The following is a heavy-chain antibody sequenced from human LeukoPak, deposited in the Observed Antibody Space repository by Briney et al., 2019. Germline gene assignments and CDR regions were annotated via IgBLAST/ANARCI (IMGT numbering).Heavy chain of an antibody. CDR3: ARDVRPVYYYGSGSTFDY. D-gene: IGHD3-10*01. J-gene: IGHJ4*02. Sequence: SETLSLTCAVYGGSFSGYYWSWIRQPPGKGLEWIGEINHSGSTNYNPSLKSRVTISVDTSKNQFSLKLSSVTAADMAVYYCARDVRPVYYYGSGSTFDYWGQGTLVTVSS. CDR1: GGSFSGYY. CDR2: INHSGST. V-gene: IGHV4-34*01.